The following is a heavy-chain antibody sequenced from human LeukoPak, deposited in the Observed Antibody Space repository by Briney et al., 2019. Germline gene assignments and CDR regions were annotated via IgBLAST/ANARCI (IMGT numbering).Heavy chain of an antibody. J-gene: IGHJ4*02. CDR2: INSDGSST. D-gene: IGHD5-12*01. Sequence: GGSLRLSCAASGFTFSNFWMHWVRQAPGKGLVWVSRINSDGSSTSYADSVKGRVTISRDNAKKTLYLQMNSLGAEDTAVYYCARGRSGHYFDYWGQGTLVTVSS. V-gene: IGHV3-74*01. CDR1: GFTFSNFW. CDR3: ARGRSGHYFDY.